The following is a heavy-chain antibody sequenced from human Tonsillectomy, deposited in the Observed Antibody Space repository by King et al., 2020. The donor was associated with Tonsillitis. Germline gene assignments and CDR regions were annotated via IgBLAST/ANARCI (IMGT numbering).Heavy chain of an antibody. D-gene: IGHD5-24*01. CDR3: AKGRGDVYNHPDY. J-gene: IGHJ4*02. CDR1: GFTFNNYA. V-gene: IGHV3-23*04. Sequence: VQLVESGGGLVQPGGSLRLSCAASGFTFNNYAMNWVRQAPGKGLEWVSAISGSGGSTYYADSVKGRFTISRDNSKNTLYLQMNSLRAEDTAVYYCAKGRGDVYNHPDYWGQETLVTVSS. CDR2: ISGSGGST.